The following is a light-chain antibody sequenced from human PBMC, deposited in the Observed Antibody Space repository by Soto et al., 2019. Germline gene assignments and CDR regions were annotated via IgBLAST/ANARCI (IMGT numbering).Light chain of an antibody. CDR1: PSVGRN. J-gene: IGKJ1*01. CDR3: QHYNNWLWT. CDR2: AAS. Sequence: EIVMTQYPATLSVSPGERATLSCRASPSVGRNLAWYQQIPGQAPRLLIYAASTRATGVPVRFSGSGSGTQFTLTNTSLQSEDFAGYYCQHYNNWLWTFGQGTTVEIK. V-gene: IGKV3-15*01.